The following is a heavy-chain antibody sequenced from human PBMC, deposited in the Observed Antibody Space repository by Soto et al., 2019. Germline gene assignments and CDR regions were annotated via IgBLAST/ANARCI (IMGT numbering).Heavy chain of an antibody. CDR2: IWYDGSYK. CDR3: ARGNWKSGYFDF. CDR1: GFTFSTSG. V-gene: IGHV3-33*01. Sequence: QVQLVESGGGVVQPGRSLRLSCAASGFTFSTSGMHWVRQAPGKGLEWVAVIWYDGSYKYNTDSVKGRFTISRDNSKNKLYLQMSSLRVEDTAVYYCARGNWKSGYFDFWGQGTLVTVSS. D-gene: IGHD1-1*01. J-gene: IGHJ4*02.